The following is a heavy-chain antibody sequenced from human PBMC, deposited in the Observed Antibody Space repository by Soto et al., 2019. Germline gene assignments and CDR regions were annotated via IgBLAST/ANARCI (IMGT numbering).Heavy chain of an antibody. CDR1: GFTFSSYG. CDR2: ISYDGSNK. J-gene: IGHJ6*02. D-gene: IGHD3-3*01. V-gene: IGHV3-30*18. CDR3: AKDQAVRVGVVIMNYYYYYGMDV. Sequence: GGSLRLSCAASGFTFSSYGMHWVRQAPGKGLEWVAVISYDGSNKYYADSVKGRFTISRDNSKNTLYLQMNSLRAEDTAVYYCAKDQAVRVGVVIMNYYYYYGMDVWGQGTTVTVSS.